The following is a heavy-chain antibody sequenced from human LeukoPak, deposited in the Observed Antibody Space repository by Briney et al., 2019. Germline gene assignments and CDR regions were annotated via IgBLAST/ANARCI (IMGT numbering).Heavy chain of an antibody. CDR2: ISSSSSYI. V-gene: IGHV3-21*01. CDR3: ARASCSGGSCYSVY. J-gene: IGHJ4*02. Sequence: GGSLRLSCAASGFTFSSYSMNWVRQAPGKGLEWVSSISSSSSYIYYADSVKGRFTISRDNAKNSLYLQMNSLRAEGTAVYYCARASCSGGSCYSVYWGQGTLVTVSS. CDR1: GFTFSSYS. D-gene: IGHD2-15*01.